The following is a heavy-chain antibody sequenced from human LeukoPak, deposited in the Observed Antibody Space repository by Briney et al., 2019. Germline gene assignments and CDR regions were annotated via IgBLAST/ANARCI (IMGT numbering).Heavy chain of an antibody. J-gene: IGHJ4*02. V-gene: IGHV3-23*01. CDR1: GFTFSSYG. Sequence: GGSLRLSCAASGFTFSSYGMSWVRQAPGKGLEWVSGISGSGGSTYYADSVKGRFTISRDNAKNSLYLQMNSLRAEDTGVYYCVISSGWKGGYYFDFWGQGTLVTVSA. CDR2: ISGSGGST. CDR3: VISSGWKGGYYFDF. D-gene: IGHD6-19*01.